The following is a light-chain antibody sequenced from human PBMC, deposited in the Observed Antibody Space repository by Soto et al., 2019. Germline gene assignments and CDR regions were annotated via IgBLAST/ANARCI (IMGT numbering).Light chain of an antibody. CDR2: DVS. Sequence: QSALTQPRSVSGSPGQSVTISCTGTSGDVGGYNYVSWYQQYPGKVPKLMIYDVSKRPSGVPDRFSGSKSGNTASLTISGLQAEDEADYYCCSYAGSYTGVFGTGTKVTVL. J-gene: IGLJ1*01. V-gene: IGLV2-11*01. CDR3: CSYAGSYTGV. CDR1: SGDVGGYNY.